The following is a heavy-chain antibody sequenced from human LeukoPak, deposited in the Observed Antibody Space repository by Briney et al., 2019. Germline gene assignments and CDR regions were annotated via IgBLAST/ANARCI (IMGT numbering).Heavy chain of an antibody. CDR3: AKELRSALYYYYGMDV. CDR1: GFTFSSYG. D-gene: IGHD3-10*02. CDR2: ISYDGSNK. J-gene: IGHJ6*02. Sequence: GGSLRLSCAASGFTFSSYGMHWVRQAPGKGLEWVAVISYDGSNKYYADSVKGRFTIPRDNSKNTLFLQMNSLRAEDTAVYYCAKELRSALYYYYGMDVWGQGTTVTVSS. V-gene: IGHV3-30*18.